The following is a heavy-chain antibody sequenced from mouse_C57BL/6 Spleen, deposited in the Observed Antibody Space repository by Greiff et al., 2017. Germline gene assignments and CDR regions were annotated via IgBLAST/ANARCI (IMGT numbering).Heavy chain of an antibody. CDR2: ISSDGGST. V-gene: IGHV5-2*01. CDR1: EYEFPSHD. CDR3: ARRALFYWYFDV. D-gene: IGHD1-3*01. Sequence: EVQLVESGGGLVQPGESLKLSCESNEYEFPSHDMSWVRKTPEKRLELVAAISSDGGSTSSPDTMEGQFIISRDNPNNTLYLQMSSLKSEDTALYYCARRALFYWYFDVWGTGTTVTVSS. J-gene: IGHJ1*03.